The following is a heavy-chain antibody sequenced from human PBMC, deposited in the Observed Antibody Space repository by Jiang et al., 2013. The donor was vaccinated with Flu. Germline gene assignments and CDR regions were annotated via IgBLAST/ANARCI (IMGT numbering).Heavy chain of an antibody. CDR3: ARSTRSGVGRLPPADEASDI. V-gene: IGHV1-46*01. CDR2: VNPGGDFT. Sequence: SGAEVKKPGASLKVSCKSSEYTFANYYVHWVRQAPGQGLEWMGIVNPGGDFTSYAQKFRGRVTVTRDTSTRTVYLEVSSLKSEDTAVYYCARSTRSGVGRLPPADEASDIWGQGTMVTVSS. D-gene: IGHD2-2*01. CDR1: EYTFANYY. J-gene: IGHJ3*02.